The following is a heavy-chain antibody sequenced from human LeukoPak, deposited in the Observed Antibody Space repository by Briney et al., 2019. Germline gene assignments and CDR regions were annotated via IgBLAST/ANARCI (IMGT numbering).Heavy chain of an antibody. J-gene: IGHJ4*02. Sequence: GGSLRLSCAASGFTFSSYWMHWVRQAPGKGLVWVSRINNDGSSTSYADSVKGRFTISRDNAKNTLYLQINSLRAEDTAVYYCARDDPRGFAYWGQGTLVTVSS. D-gene: IGHD3-16*01. CDR2: INNDGSST. CDR3: ARDDPRGFAY. CDR1: GFTFSSYW. V-gene: IGHV3-74*01.